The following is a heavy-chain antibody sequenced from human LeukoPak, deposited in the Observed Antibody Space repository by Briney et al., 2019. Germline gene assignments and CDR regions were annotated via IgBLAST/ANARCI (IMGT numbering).Heavy chain of an antibody. D-gene: IGHD3-3*02. CDR3: AEPLFGFLEWLARDDYYYGMDV. CDR2: ISGSGGST. CDR1: GFTFSSYA. J-gene: IGHJ6*02. Sequence: GGSLRLSCAASGFTFSSYAMSWVRQAPGKGLEWVSAISGSGGSTYYADSVKGRFTISRDNSKNTLYLQMNSLRAEDTAVYYCAEPLFGFLEWLARDDYYYGMDVWGQGTTVTVSS. V-gene: IGHV3-23*01.